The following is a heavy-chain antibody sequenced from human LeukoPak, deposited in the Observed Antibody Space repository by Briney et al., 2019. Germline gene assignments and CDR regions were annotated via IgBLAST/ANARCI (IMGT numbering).Heavy chain of an antibody. D-gene: IGHD1-26*01. J-gene: IGHJ4*02. CDR1: GLTFIKYS. CDR3: AKRSAENSGYFDY. CDR2: ITGSGAFT. V-gene: IGHV3-23*01. Sequence: GGSLRLSCAASGLTFIKYSMTWVRQAPGKGLEWVAAITGSGAFTDYADSVKGRFTISRDNSKNMLYLQMNSLRAEDTAIYYCAKRSAENSGYFDYWGQGTLVTVSS.